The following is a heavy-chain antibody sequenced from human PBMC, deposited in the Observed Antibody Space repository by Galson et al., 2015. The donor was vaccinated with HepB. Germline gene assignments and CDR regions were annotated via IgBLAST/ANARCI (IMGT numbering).Heavy chain of an antibody. CDR2: INTNTGNP. CDR3: ARGGDIVVVPAGFDP. D-gene: IGHD2-2*01. Sequence: SVKVSCKASGYTFTSYAMNWVRQAPGQGLEWMGWINTNTGNPTYAQGFTGRFVFSLDTSVSTAYLQISSLKAEDTAVYYCARGGDIVVVPAGFDPWGQGTLVTVSS. V-gene: IGHV7-4-1*02. J-gene: IGHJ5*02. CDR1: GYTFTSYA.